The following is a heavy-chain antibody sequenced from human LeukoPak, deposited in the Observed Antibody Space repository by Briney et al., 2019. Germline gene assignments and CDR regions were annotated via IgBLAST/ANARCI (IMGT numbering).Heavy chain of an antibody. J-gene: IGHJ3*02. Sequence: PSETLSLTCTVSGGSISSYYWSWIRQPAGKGLEWIGRIYTSGSTNYNPSLKSRVTMSVDTSKNQFSLKLSSVTAADTAVYYCARDRLDYYDSSGYSADAFDIWGQGTMVTVSS. V-gene: IGHV4-4*07. D-gene: IGHD3-22*01. CDR3: ARDRLDYYDSSGYSADAFDI. CDR1: GGSISSYY. CDR2: IYTSGST.